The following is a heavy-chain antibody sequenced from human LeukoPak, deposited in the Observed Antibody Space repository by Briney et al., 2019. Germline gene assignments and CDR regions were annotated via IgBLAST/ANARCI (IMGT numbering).Heavy chain of an antibody. CDR2: INHSGSA. V-gene: IGHV4-34*01. CDR1: GGSFSGYY. CDR3: ASYMVRGVIISDY. Sequence: ASETLSLTCAVYGGSFSGYYWSWIRQPPGKGLEWIGEINHSGSANYNPSLKSRVTISVDTSKNQFSLKLSSVTAADTAVHYCASYMVRGVIISDYWGQGTLVTVSS. D-gene: IGHD3-10*01. J-gene: IGHJ4*02.